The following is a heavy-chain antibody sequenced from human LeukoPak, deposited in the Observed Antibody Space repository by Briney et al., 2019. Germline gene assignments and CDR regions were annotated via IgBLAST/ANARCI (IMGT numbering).Heavy chain of an antibody. D-gene: IGHD2-21*02. CDR3: ARQTPSYCGGDCYWDDAFDI. J-gene: IGHJ3*02. CDR2: IYYSGST. CDR1: GGSISSYY. V-gene: IGHV4-59*08. Sequence: KASETLSLTCTVSGGSISSYYWSWVRQPPGKGLEWIGYIYYSGSTNYNPSLKSRVTISVDTSNNQFSLKLSSVTAADTAVYYCARQTPSYCGGDCYWDDAFDIWGQGTMVTVSS.